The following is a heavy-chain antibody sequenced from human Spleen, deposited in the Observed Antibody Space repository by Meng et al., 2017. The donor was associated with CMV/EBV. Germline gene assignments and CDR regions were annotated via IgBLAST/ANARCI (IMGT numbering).Heavy chain of an antibody. J-gene: IGHJ6*02. D-gene: IGHD3-9*01. V-gene: IGHV1-2*02. CDR2: INPNSGGT. Sequence: ASVKVSCKGSGYTFTDYYIHWVRQAPGQGLEWMGWINPNSGGTNYAQKFEGGVTMTRDTSISTAYMELRSLRSDDTAVYYCARVDWDYYGMDVWGQGTTVTVSS. CDR1: GYTFTDYY. CDR3: ARVDWDYYGMDV.